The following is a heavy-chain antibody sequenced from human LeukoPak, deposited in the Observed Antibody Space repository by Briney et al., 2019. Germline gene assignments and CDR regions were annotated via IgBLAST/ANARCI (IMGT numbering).Heavy chain of an antibody. Sequence: PSETLSLTCTVSGGSVSSGSYYWSWIRQPPGKGLEWIGYIYYSGSTNYNPSLKSRVTISVDTSKNQFSLKLSSVTAADTAVYYCAREVGGAADYRGEGTLVTDSS. V-gene: IGHV4-61*01. CDR1: GGSVSSGSYY. CDR3: AREVGGAADY. J-gene: IGHJ4*02. CDR2: IYYSGST. D-gene: IGHD3-16*01.